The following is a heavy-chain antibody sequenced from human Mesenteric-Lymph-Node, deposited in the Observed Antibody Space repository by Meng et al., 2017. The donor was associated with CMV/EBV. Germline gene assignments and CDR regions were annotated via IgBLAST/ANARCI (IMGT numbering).Heavy chain of an antibody. J-gene: IGHJ3*02. Sequence: GSLRLSCTVSGGSISSYYWSWIRQPPGKGLEWIGYIYYSGSTNYNPSLKSRVTISVDTSKNQFSLKLSSVTAADTAVYYCARWGIGAFDIWGQGTMVTVSS. V-gene: IGHV4-59*01. D-gene: IGHD6-13*01. CDR1: GGSISSYY. CDR3: ARWGIGAFDI. CDR2: IYYSGST.